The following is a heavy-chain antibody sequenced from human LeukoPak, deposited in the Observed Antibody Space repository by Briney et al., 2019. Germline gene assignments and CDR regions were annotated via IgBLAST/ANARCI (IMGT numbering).Heavy chain of an antibody. D-gene: IGHD3-10*01. V-gene: IGHV4-34*01. CDR2: INHSGST. Sequence: SETLSLTCAVYGGSFSGYYWSWIRQPPGKGLEWIGEINHSGSTNYNPSLKSRVTISVDTSKNQFSLKLSSVTAADTAVYYCARESDYYGSGSYVDYWGQGTLVTVSS. CDR1: GGSFSGYY. J-gene: IGHJ4*02. CDR3: ARESDYYGSGSYVDY.